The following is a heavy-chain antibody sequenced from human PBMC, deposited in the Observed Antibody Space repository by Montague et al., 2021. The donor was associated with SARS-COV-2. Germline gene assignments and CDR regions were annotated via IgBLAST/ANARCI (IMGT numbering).Heavy chain of an antibody. V-gene: IGHV4-61*02. J-gene: IGHJ6*02. CDR1: GGSIRSGSYY. CDR2: IYSSGST. CDR3: ARDYGDYSYYYGLDV. Sequence: TLSLTCTVSGGSIRSGSYYWSWIRQPAGKGLEWIGRIYSSGSTNYNPSLKSRVTMSVDTSKNQFSLKVSSVTAADTAVYSCARDYGDYSYYYGLDVWGQGTTVTVSS. D-gene: IGHD4-17*01.